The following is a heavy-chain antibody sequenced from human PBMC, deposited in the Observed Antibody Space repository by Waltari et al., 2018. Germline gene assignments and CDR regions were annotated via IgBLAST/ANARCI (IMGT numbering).Heavy chain of an antibody. V-gene: IGHV4-38-2*01. D-gene: IGHD6-13*01. CDR3: ARSHSSSPLLFGY. Sequence: QVQLQESGPGLVKPSETLSLTCAVPGYSISSGYYWGWIRQPPGKGLEWIGSIYHSGSTSYNPSLKSRVTISVDTSKNQFSLKLSSVTAADTAVYYCARSHSSSPLLFGYWGQGTLVTVSS. CDR1: GYSISSGYY. J-gene: IGHJ4*02. CDR2: IYHSGST.